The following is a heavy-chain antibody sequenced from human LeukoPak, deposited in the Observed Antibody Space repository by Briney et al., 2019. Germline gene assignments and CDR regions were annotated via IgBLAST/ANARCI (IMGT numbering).Heavy chain of an antibody. J-gene: IGHJ4*02. CDR1: GYTFTSYD. CDR3: AREYCSGGSCYPGR. CDR2: MNPNSGNT. D-gene: IGHD2-15*01. Sequence: ASVKVSCKASGYTFTSYDINWVRQATGQGLEWMGWMNPNSGNTGYAQKFQGRVTMTRNTSISTAYMELSSLRSEDTAVYYCAREYCSGGSCYPGRWGQGTLVTVSS. V-gene: IGHV1-8*01.